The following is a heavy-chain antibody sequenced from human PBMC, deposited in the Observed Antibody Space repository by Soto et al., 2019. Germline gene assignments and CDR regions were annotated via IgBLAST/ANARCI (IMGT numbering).Heavy chain of an antibody. D-gene: IGHD1-26*01. CDR3: ARVGAIGSYYFDY. CDR2: ISSSSSYI. J-gene: IGHJ4*02. V-gene: IGHV3-21*01. CDR1: GFTFSSYS. Sequence: PRLSCAASGFTFSSYSMNWVRQAPGKGLEWVSSISSSSSYIYYADSVKGRFTISRDNAKNSLYLQMNSLRAEDTAVYYCARVGAIGSYYFDYWGQGTLVTVSS.